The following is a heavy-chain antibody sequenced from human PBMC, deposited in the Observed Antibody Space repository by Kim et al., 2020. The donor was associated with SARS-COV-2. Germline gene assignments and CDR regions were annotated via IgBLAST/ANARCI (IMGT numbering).Heavy chain of an antibody. V-gene: IGHV4-59*13. CDR1: GGSISSYY. CDR2: IYYSGST. D-gene: IGHD2-15*01. CDR3: ARDVGDCSGGSCYPPDTPGAFDI. J-gene: IGHJ3*02. Sequence: SETLSLTCTVSGGSISSYYWSWIRQPPGKGLEWIGYIYYSGSTNYNPSLKSRVTISVDTSKNQFSLKLSSVTAADTAVYYCARDVGDCSGGSCYPPDTPGAFDIWGQGTMVTVSS.